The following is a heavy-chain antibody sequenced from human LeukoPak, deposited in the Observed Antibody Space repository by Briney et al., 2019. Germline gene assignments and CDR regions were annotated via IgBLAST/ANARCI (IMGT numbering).Heavy chain of an antibody. D-gene: IGHD2-21*02. J-gene: IGHJ4*02. Sequence: SQTLSLTCAVSGGSISSGGYSWSWIRQPPGKGLEWIGYIYHSGSTYYNPSLKSRVTISVDRSKNQFSLKLSSVTAADTAAYYCARAVKEYCGGDCYSEYFDYWGQGTLVTVSS. CDR3: ARAVKEYCGGDCYSEYFDY. V-gene: IGHV4-30-2*01. CDR2: IYHSGST. CDR1: GGSISSGGYS.